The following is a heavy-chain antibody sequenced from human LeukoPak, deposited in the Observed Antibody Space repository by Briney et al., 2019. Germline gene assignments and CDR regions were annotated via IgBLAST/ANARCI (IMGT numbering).Heavy chain of an antibody. J-gene: IGHJ4*02. D-gene: IGHD2-15*01. CDR1: GGSISSYY. Sequence: PSETLSLTCTVSGGSISSYYWSWIRQPPGKGLEWIGYIYYSGSTNYNPSLKSRVTISVDTSKNQFSLKLSSVTAADTAVYYCVLPFCSGGSCYFDYWGQGTLVTVSS. CDR2: IYYSGST. CDR3: VLPFCSGGSCYFDY. V-gene: IGHV4-59*01.